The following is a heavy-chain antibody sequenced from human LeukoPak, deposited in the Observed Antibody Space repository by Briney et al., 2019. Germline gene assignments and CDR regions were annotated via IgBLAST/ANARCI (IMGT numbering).Heavy chain of an antibody. CDR3: ARAAAGSVYYYYYYMDV. V-gene: IGHV3-30*02. J-gene: IGHJ6*03. Sequence: GGSLRLSCAASGFTFSSYGMHWVRQAPGKGLEWVAFIRYDGSNKYYADSVKGRFTISRDNSKSTLYLQMNSLRAEDTAVYYCARAAAGSVYYYYYYMDVWGKGTTVTVSS. CDR1: GFTFSSYG. D-gene: IGHD6-13*01. CDR2: IRYDGSNK.